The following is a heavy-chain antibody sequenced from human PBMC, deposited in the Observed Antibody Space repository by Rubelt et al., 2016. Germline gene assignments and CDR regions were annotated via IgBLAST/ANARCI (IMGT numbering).Heavy chain of an antibody. J-gene: IGHJ4*02. V-gene: IGHV1-3*01. D-gene: IGHD1-1*01. CDR3: ARDWVGTTDFDY. Sequence: QVQLVQSGAEVKKPGSSVKVSCKASGGTFSSYAISWVRQAPGQRLEWMGWINAGNGNTKYSQKFQGRVTNTRDTTASTAYMELSSLGSEDTAVYYCARDWVGTTDFDYWGQGTLVTVSS. CDR1: GGTFSSYA. CDR2: INAGNGNT.